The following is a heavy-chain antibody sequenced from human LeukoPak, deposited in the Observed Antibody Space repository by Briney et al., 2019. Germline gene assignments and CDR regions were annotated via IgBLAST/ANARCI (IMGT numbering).Heavy chain of an antibody. Sequence: ASVKVSCKASGYTFTSYGISWVRQAPGQGLEWMGWISAYNGNTNYAQKFQGRVTMTRNTSISTAYMELSSLRSEDTAVYYCARGLNFHGSGSFGYWGQGTLVTVSS. D-gene: IGHD3-10*01. CDR1: GYTFTSYG. J-gene: IGHJ4*02. CDR2: ISAYNGNT. V-gene: IGHV1-18*01. CDR3: ARGLNFHGSGSFGY.